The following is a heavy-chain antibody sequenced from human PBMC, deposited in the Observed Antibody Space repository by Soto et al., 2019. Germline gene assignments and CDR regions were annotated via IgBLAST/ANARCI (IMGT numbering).Heavy chain of an antibody. V-gene: IGHV1-69*02. Sequence: QVQLVQSGAEVKKPGSSVKVSCKASGGTFSSYTISWVRQAPGQGLEWMGRIIPILGIANYAQKFQGRVTITADKSTSTAYMELSSLRSEDTAVYYCASPSGAAYDILTGYRLWGQGTLVTVSS. J-gene: IGHJ4*02. CDR2: IIPILGIA. CDR1: GGTFSSYT. CDR3: ASPSGAAYDILTGYRL. D-gene: IGHD3-9*01.